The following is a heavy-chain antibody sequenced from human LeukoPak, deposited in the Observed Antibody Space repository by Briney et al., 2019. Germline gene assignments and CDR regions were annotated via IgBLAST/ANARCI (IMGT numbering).Heavy chain of an antibody. D-gene: IGHD3-22*01. CDR1: GYTFTSYY. Sequence: ASVKVSCKASGYTFTSYYMHWVRQAPGQGLEWVGIINPSGGSTSYAQKFQGRVTMTRNTSISTAYMELSSLRSEDTAVYYCARADSPYYYYGMDVWGQGTTVTVSS. V-gene: IGHV1-46*01. J-gene: IGHJ6*02. CDR2: INPSGGST. CDR3: ARADSPYYYYGMDV.